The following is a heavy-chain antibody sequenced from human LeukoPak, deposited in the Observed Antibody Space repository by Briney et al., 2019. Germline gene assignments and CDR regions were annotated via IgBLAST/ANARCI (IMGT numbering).Heavy chain of an antibody. CDR2: ISYDGSNK. V-gene: IGHV3-30*04. D-gene: IGHD3-22*01. CDR1: GFTFSSYA. CDR3: ARDMYYYDSSGYYRPKHIRYYYYGMDV. Sequence: TGGSLRLSCAASGFTFSSYAMHWVRQAPGKGLEWVAVISYDGSNKYYADSVKGRFTISRDNSKNTLYLQMNSLRAEDTAVYYCARDMYYYDSSGYYRPKHIRYYYYGMDVWGQGTTVTVSS. J-gene: IGHJ6*02.